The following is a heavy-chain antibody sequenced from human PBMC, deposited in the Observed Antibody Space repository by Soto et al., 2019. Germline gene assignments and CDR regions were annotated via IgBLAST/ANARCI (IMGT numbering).Heavy chain of an antibody. CDR3: ARDKITGLFDY. CDR1: GGSFSGDY. D-gene: IGHD2-8*02. Sequence: SETLSLTCAVYGGSFSGDYWTWILQPPGTGLEWIGEINHSGSTNYNPSLKSRVTISVDTSKNQFSLKLTSVTAADTAVYYCARDKITGLFDYWGQGTLVTVXS. J-gene: IGHJ4*02. CDR2: INHSGST. V-gene: IGHV4-34*01.